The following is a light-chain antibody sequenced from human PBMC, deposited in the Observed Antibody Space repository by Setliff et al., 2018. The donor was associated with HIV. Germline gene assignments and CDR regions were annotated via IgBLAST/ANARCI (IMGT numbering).Light chain of an antibody. Sequence: QSVLTQPASVSGSPGQSITISCTGTSSDVGGYNYVSWYQQHPGKAPKLMIYDVTKRPSGVSNRFSGSKSGNTASLTISGLQAEDEADYYCCSYAGSSTPYVFGTGTKVPS. J-gene: IGLJ1*01. CDR1: SSDVGGYNY. V-gene: IGLV2-23*02. CDR3: CSYAGSSTPYV. CDR2: DVT.